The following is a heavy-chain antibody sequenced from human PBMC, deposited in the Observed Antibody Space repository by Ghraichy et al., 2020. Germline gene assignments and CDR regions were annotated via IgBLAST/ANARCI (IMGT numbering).Heavy chain of an antibody. CDR3: ARDLIGTGAKNSFDP. J-gene: IGHJ5*02. Sequence: ASVKVSCKASGYRFTGNYIHWVRQAPGQGLEWMGWINPSSGDTNYAQKFQGRVTMTRDTSISTAYVDLSGLRSDDTAMYYYARDLIGTGAKNSFDPWGQGTLVTVSS. D-gene: IGHD1-26*01. CDR1: GYRFTGNY. CDR2: INPSSGDT. V-gene: IGHV1-2*02.